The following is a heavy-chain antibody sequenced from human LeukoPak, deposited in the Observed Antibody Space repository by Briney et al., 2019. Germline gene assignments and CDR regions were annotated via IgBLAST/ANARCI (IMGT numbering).Heavy chain of an antibody. V-gene: IGHV3-48*01. D-gene: IGHD3-16*01. CDR3: ARERGSYFDY. J-gene: IGHJ4*02. CDR1: GFTFSSYS. CDR2: ISSSSSTI. Sequence: GGSLRLSCAASGFTFSSYSMNWVRQAPGKGLEWVSYISSSSSTIYYADSVKGRFTISRDNAKNSLYLQMNSLRAEDTAVYYCARERGSYFDYWGQGTLVTVSS.